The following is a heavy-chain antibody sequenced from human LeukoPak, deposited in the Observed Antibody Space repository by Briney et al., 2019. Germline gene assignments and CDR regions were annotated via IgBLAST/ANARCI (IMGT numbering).Heavy chain of an antibody. Sequence: PSETLSLTCTVSGGSICSYHWSWIRQPPGKGLEWIGYMSYSGSTNYNPSLKSRVTISVDTSKNQFSLKLSSVTAADTAVYYCASGGYCGSTDCYPNWFDPWGQGTLVTVSS. J-gene: IGHJ5*02. CDR1: GGSICSYH. CDR2: MSYSGST. D-gene: IGHD2-2*01. CDR3: ASGGYCGSTDCYPNWFDP. V-gene: IGHV4-59*01.